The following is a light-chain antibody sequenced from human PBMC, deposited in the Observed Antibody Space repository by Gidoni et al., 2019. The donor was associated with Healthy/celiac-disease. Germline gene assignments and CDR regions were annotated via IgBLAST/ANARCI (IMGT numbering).Light chain of an antibody. CDR1: PSLLHSSGYNY. J-gene: IGKJ2*01. CDR3: MQALQTPLT. CDR2: LGS. V-gene: IGKV2-28*01. Sequence: DSVMTQSPLSLPVTPGEPASISCRSSPSLLHSSGYNYVDWYLQKPGQSPQLLIYLGSNRASGVPDRFSASGSGTDFTLKISRVEAEDVGVYYCMQALQTPLTFGQGTKLEIK.